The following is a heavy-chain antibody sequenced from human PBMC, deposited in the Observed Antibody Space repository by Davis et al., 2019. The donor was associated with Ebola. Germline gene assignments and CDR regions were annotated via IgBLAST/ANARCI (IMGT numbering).Heavy chain of an antibody. Sequence: SVKVSCKTSGDDFNTYSISWVRQAPGHGLEWMGKIVPLLDITNYAEQFQGRVSITADKSTNTTFMELSSLRSEDTAVYFCARAVRDPSHDAFAIWGQGTMVTVSS. CDR3: ARAVRDPSHDAFAI. CDR2: IVPLLDIT. V-gene: IGHV1-69*04. J-gene: IGHJ3*02. CDR1: GDDFNTYS.